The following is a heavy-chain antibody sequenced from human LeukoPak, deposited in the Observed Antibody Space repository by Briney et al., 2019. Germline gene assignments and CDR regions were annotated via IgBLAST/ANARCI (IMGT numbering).Heavy chain of an antibody. D-gene: IGHD1-1*01. CDR3: ARALLVSPLERRRGEGAFDI. CDR2: ISSSSSYV. Sequence: GGSLRLSGAASGFTFSSYSMNWVRQAPGKGLEWVSSISSSSSYVYYADSVKGRFTISRDNAKNSLYVQMNSLRAEDTAVYYCARALLVSPLERRRGEGAFDIWGQGTMVTVSS. CDR1: GFTFSSYS. V-gene: IGHV3-21*01. J-gene: IGHJ3*02.